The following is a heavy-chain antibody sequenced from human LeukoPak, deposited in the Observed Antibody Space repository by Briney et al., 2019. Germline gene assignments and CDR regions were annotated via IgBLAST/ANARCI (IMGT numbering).Heavy chain of an antibody. CDR1: GFTFSSYA. Sequence: GGSLRLSCAASGFTFSSYAMSWVRQAPGKGLEWVGFIRSKAYGGTTEYAASVKGRFTISRDDSKSIAYLQMNSLKTEDTAVYYCTRDGSAYYYDSSGYSQFDYWGQGTLVTVSS. CDR3: TRDGSAYYYDSSGYSQFDY. CDR2: IRSKAYGGTT. J-gene: IGHJ4*02. D-gene: IGHD3-22*01. V-gene: IGHV3-49*04.